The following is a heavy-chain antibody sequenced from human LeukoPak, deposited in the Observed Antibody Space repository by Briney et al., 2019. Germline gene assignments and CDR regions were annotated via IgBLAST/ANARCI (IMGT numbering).Heavy chain of an antibody. CDR3: ARDRCSSTSCVLTG. V-gene: IGHV3-30-3*01. Sequence: PGRSLRLSCAASGFTFSSYAMHWVRQAPGKGLVWEAVISYDGSNKYYADSVKGRFTISRDNSKNTLYLQMNSLRAEDTAVYYCARDRCSSTSCVLTGWGQGTLVTVSS. J-gene: IGHJ4*02. CDR2: ISYDGSNK. D-gene: IGHD2-2*01. CDR1: GFTFSSYA.